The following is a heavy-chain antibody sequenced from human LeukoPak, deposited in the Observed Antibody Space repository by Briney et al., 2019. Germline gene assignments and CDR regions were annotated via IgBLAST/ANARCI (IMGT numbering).Heavy chain of an antibody. CDR3: AKEKVGYCSGGSCSYGMDV. CDR1: GFTFSSYA. CDR2: ISGSGGST. D-gene: IGHD2-15*01. V-gene: IGHV3-23*01. J-gene: IGHJ6*02. Sequence: PGGSLRLSCAASGFTFSSYAMSWVRQAPGKGLEWVSAISGSGGSTYYADSVKGRFTISRDNSKNTLYLQMNSLRAEDTAVYYCAKEKVGYCSGGSCSYGMDVWGQGTTVTVSS.